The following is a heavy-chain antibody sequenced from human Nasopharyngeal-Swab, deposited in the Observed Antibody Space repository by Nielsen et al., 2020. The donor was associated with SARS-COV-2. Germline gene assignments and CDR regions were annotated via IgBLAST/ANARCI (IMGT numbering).Heavy chain of an antibody. CDR2: ISYDGSNK. CDR3: ARDRDSSGWGYYYYMDV. D-gene: IGHD6-19*01. J-gene: IGHJ6*03. CDR1: GFTFSSYA. V-gene: IGHV3-30-3*01. Sequence: LSLTCAASGFTFSSYAMHWVRQAPGKGLEWVAVISYDGSNKYYADSVKGRFTISRDNSKNTLYLQMNSLRAEDTAVYYCARDRDSSGWGYYYYMDVWGKGTTVTVSS.